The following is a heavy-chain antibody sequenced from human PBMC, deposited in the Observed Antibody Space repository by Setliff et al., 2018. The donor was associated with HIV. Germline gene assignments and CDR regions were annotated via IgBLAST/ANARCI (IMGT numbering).Heavy chain of an antibody. Sequence: PGESLKISCAASGFTFSTYWMHWVRQAPGKGLEWVSAITGSGGGTYYADSVKGRFTISRDSSKNTMYLHMNSLRTEDTAVYYRAKDGDYRNGDYDAFDIWGLGTMVTVSS. J-gene: IGHJ3*02. CDR1: GFTFSTYW. V-gene: IGHV3-23*01. D-gene: IGHD4-4*01. CDR3: AKDGDYRNGDYDAFDI. CDR2: ITGSGGGT.